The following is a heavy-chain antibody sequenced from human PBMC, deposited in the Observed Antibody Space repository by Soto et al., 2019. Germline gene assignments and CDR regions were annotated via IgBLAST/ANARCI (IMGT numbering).Heavy chain of an antibody. CDR3: ARILRDIVVVVAADFDY. J-gene: IGHJ4*02. V-gene: IGHV1-18*01. D-gene: IGHD2-15*01. CDR1: GYTFTSYG. CDR2: ISAYNGNT. Sequence: GASVKVTCKASGYTFTSYGISWVRQAPGQGLEWMGWISAYNGNTNYAQKLQGRVTMTTDTSTSTAYMELRSLRSDDTAVYYCARILRDIVVVVAADFDYWGQGTLVTSPQ.